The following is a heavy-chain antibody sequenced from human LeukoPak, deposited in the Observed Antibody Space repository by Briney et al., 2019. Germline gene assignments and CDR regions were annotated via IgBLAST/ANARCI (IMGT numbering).Heavy chain of an antibody. CDR1: GFTFSHYA. D-gene: IGHD1-1*01. V-gene: IGHV3-23*01. Sequence: PGGSLRLSCEVSGFTFSHYAMYWGRQAPGKGLEWVSTISGSGTNTYYADSLKGRFAISRDDSKNTVFLQMNSLRADEKALYYCARDANAAGNYYMVVWGKGTMVTVSS. CDR2: ISGSGTNT. CDR3: ARDANAAGNYYMVV. J-gene: IGHJ6*03.